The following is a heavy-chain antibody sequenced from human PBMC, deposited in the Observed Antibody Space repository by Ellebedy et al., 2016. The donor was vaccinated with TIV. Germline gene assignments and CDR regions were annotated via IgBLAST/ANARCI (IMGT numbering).Heavy chain of an antibody. CDR3: ARALWKQPGVPGSWFDP. D-gene: IGHD3-10*01. CDR1: GGTFSSYA. CDR2: IIPILGIA. J-gene: IGHJ5*02. V-gene: IGHV1-69*04. Sequence: AASVKVSCKASGGTFSSYAISRVRQDPGQGLEWMGRIIPILGIANYAQKFQGRVTITADKSTSTAYMELSSLRSEDTAVYYCARALWKQPGVPGSWFDPWGQGTLVTVSS.